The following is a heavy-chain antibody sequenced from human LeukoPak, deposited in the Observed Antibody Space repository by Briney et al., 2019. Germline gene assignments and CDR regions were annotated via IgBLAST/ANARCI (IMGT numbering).Heavy chain of an antibody. J-gene: IGHJ4*02. Sequence: GGSLRLSCAASGFTFSSYAMSWVRQAPGKGLEWVSAISGSGGSTYYADSVKGRFTISRDNSKNTLYLQMNSLRAEDTAVYYCAKGTTIFGVATSGGFDYWGQGTLVTVSS. V-gene: IGHV3-23*01. CDR2: ISGSGGST. D-gene: IGHD3-3*01. CDR1: GFTFSSYA. CDR3: AKGTTIFGVATSGGFDY.